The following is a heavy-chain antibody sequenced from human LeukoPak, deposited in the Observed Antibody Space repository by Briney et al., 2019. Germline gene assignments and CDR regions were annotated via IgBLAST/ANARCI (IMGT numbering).Heavy chain of an antibody. CDR1: GGSISSSSYY. D-gene: IGHD6-13*01. CDR3: ARQRITAAGILDY. Sequence: TSETLSLTCTVSGGSISSSSYYWGWIRQPPGKGLEWIGSIYYSGSTNYNPSLKSRVTISVDTSKNQFSLKLSSVTAADTAVYYCARQRITAAGILDYWGQGTLVTVSS. V-gene: IGHV4-39*01. J-gene: IGHJ4*02. CDR2: IYYSGST.